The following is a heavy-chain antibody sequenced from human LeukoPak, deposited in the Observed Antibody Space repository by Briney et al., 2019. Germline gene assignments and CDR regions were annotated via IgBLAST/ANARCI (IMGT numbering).Heavy chain of an antibody. CDR2: INPNSGGT. D-gene: IGHD5-18*01. CDR3: ASIVDTAMESFDY. V-gene: IGHV1-2*02. CDR1: GYTFTGYY. Sequence: GASVKVSCKASGYTFTGYYMHWVRQAPGQGLEWMGWINPNSGGTNYAQKFQGRVTMTRDTSISTAYMELSRLRSDGTAVYYCASIVDTAMESFDYWGQGTLVTVSS. J-gene: IGHJ4*02.